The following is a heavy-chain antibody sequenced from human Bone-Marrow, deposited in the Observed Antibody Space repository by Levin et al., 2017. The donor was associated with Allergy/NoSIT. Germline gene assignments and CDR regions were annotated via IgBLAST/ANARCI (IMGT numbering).Heavy chain of an antibody. J-gene: IGHJ4*02. CDR1: GFTFSSYW. CDR3: AKGYCAGGSCDRGD. V-gene: IGHV3-7*01. CDR2: IKSDGRTK. Sequence: SCAASGFTFSSYWMNWVRQAPGKGLEWVANIKSDGRTKYYVDSVKGRFTISRDNAKSSLYLQMNSLRAEDTAVYYCAKGYCAGGSCDRGDWGQGTLVTVSS. D-gene: IGHD2-8*02.